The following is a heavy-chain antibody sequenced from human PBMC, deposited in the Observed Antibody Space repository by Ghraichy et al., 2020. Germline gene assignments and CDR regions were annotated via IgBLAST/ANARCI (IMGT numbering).Heavy chain of an antibody. J-gene: IGHJ5*02. V-gene: IGHV3-7*04. CDR2: IKQDGSEK. D-gene: IGHD1-26*01. Sequence: GGSLRLSCAASGLTFSSYWMSWVRQAPGKGLEWVANIKQDGSEKYYVDSVKGRFTISRDNAKNSLYLQMNSLRAEDTAVYYCARAGSGSYQLDWFDPWGQGTLVTVSS. CDR3: ARAGSGSYQLDWFDP. CDR1: GLTFSSYW.